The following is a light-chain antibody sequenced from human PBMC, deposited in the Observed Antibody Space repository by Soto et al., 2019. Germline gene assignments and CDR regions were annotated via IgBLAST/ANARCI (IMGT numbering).Light chain of an antibody. CDR1: QSVSSN. Sequence: EIVMTQSPATLSVSPGERATLSCRASQSVSSNLAWDQQKPGQAPRLLIYGASTRATGIPARFSGSVSGTEFTLTISSLQSEDFAVYYCQQYNNWPALTFGGGTKVEIK. V-gene: IGKV3-15*01. J-gene: IGKJ4*01. CDR3: QQYNNWPALT. CDR2: GAS.